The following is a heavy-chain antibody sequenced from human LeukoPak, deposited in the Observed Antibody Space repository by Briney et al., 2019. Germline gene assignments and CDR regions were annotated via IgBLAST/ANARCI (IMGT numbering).Heavy chain of an antibody. CDR2: IKQDGSEK. V-gene: IGHV3-7*01. J-gene: IGHJ4*02. CDR3: ARGGSLLLYYFDY. CDR1: EFTFSSYR. D-gene: IGHD2-21*02. Sequence: GGSLRLSCAASEFTFSSYRMSWVRQAPGKGLEWVAYIKQDGSEKYYVDSVKGRFTISRDNAKNSLYLQMNSLRAEDTAVYYCARGGSLLLYYFDYWGQGTLVTVSS.